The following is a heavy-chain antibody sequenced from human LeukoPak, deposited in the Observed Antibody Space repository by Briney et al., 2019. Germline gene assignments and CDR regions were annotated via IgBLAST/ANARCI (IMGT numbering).Heavy chain of an antibody. CDR3: TSPAGSTPHYFDY. CDR2: INPTGEST. J-gene: IGHJ4*02. V-gene: IGHV1-46*01. D-gene: IGHD6-25*01. Sequence: GASVKVSCKASGYTFTNYYVHWVRQAPGQGLEWTGMINPTGESTTYAQMFQGRLTVTRDTSTSTVYMELSSLKSEDTAVYYCTSPAGSTPHYFDYWGQGSLLTVSS. CDR1: GYTFTNYY.